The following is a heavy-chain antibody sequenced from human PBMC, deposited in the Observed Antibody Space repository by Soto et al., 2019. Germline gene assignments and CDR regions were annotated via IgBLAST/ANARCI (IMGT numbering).Heavy chain of an antibody. Sequence: GESLKISCKGSGYSFTSYWIGWVRQMPGKGLEWMGIIYPGDSDTRYSPSFQGQVTISADKSISTAYLQWSSLKASDTAMYYCARKDSPDWLSQYYYYGMDVWGQGTTVTVSS. CDR1: GYSFTSYW. CDR2: IYPGDSDT. J-gene: IGHJ6*02. CDR3: ARKDSPDWLSQYYYYGMDV. D-gene: IGHD3-9*01. V-gene: IGHV5-51*01.